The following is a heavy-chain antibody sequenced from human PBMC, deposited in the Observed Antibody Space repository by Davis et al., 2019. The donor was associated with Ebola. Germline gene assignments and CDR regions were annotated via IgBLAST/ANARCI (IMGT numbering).Heavy chain of an antibody. CDR2: INPNSGGT. CDR1: GYTFSSYY. V-gene: IGHV1-2*04. Sequence: ASVKVSCKASGYTFSSYYMHWVRQAPGQGLEWMGWINPNSGGTNYAQKFQGWVTMTRDTSISTAYMELSRLRSDDTAVYYCARGRSSGSAPYYYYYGMDVWGQGTTVTVSS. J-gene: IGHJ6*02. CDR3: ARGRSSGSAPYYYYYGMDV. D-gene: IGHD6-19*01.